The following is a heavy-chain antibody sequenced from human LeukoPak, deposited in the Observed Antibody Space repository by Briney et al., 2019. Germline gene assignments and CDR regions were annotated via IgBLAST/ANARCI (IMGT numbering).Heavy chain of an antibody. D-gene: IGHD1-1*01. CDR2: INHEGGDI. Sequence: GGSLRLTCAASGFTFDKSWMSWVRQAPGKGLEWVANINHEGGDIQYVDSVKGRFTISRDNAKDSVYLQMNSLRAEDTAVYHCATYINWVAGDVWGQGTTVTVSS. CDR1: GFTFDKSW. CDR3: ATYINWVAGDV. J-gene: IGHJ6*02. V-gene: IGHV3-7*01.